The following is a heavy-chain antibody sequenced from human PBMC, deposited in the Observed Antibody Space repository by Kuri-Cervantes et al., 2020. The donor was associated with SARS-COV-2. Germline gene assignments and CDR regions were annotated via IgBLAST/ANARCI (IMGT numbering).Heavy chain of an antibody. CDR2: ISSSSSTI. V-gene: IGHV3-48*02. D-gene: IGHD2-2*01. J-gene: IGHJ3*02. Sequence: GESLKISCAASGFTFSSYWMSWVRQAPGKGLEWVSYISSSSSTIYYADSVKGRFTISRDNAKNSLYLQMNSLRDEDTAVYYCARAPPSTVLPRGAFDIWGQGTMVTVSS. CDR3: ARAPPSTVLPRGAFDI. CDR1: GFTFSSYW.